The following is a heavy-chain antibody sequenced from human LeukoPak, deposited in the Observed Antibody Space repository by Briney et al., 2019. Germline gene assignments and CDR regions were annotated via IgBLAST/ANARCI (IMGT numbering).Heavy chain of an antibody. CDR1: GGSINSSSYY. J-gene: IGHJ4*02. Sequence: SETLSLTCTVSGGSINSSSYYWGWIRQPPGKGLEWIGSIYYSGSTYYNPSLKSRVTISVDTSKNQFSLKLSSVTAADTAVYYCARRYYYDSPFDYWGQGTLVTVSS. V-gene: IGHV4-39*01. CDR2: IYYSGST. CDR3: ARRYYYDSPFDY. D-gene: IGHD3-22*01.